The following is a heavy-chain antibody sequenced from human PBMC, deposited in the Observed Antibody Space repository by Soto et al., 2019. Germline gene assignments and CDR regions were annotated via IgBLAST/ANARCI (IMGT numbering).Heavy chain of an antibody. CDR1: GFTFSSYG. Sequence: QVQLVESGGGVVQPGRSLRLSCAASGFTFSSYGVHWVRQAPGKGLEWVSVISYDGSNTYYADSVKGRFTISRDNSKNTLDLQMNSLRAEDTAVYYCAGSVTAYGSGSYYSNWGQGTLVTVSS. CDR2: ISYDGSNT. J-gene: IGHJ4*02. D-gene: IGHD3-10*01. CDR3: AGSVTAYGSGSYYSN. V-gene: IGHV3-30*03.